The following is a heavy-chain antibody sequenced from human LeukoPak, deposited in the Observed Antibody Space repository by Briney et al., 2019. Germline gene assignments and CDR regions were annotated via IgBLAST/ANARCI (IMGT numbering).Heavy chain of an antibody. D-gene: IGHD4-17*01. Sequence: SETLSLTCTVSGGSISSSSYYWGWIRQPPGKGLEWIGSIYYSGSTNYNPSLKSRVTMSVDTSKNQFSLKLSSVTAADTAVYYCARAPDYGDYWDAFDIWGQGTMVTVSS. J-gene: IGHJ3*02. CDR1: GGSISSSSYY. CDR3: ARAPDYGDYWDAFDI. CDR2: IYYSGST. V-gene: IGHV4-39*07.